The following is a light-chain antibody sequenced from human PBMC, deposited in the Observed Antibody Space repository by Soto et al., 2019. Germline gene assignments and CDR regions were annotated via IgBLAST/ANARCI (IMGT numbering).Light chain of an antibody. J-gene: IGKJ4*01. Sequence: EIVMTQSPATLSVSPGERATFSCRASQSVNTNLAWYQLKPGQAPRLLVYGASTRATGIPARFSGSGSETDFTLTISSLQSEDFAVYYCQQYNTWPLTFGAGTKVDI. CDR1: QSVNTN. CDR3: QQYNTWPLT. V-gene: IGKV3-15*01. CDR2: GAS.